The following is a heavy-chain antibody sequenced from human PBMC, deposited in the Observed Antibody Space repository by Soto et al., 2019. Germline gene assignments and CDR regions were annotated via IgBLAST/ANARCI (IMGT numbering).Heavy chain of an antibody. V-gene: IGHV4-59*01. CDR2: IYYSGST. J-gene: IGHJ1*01. CDR3: ARSSSTYCSGGSCYVYQFQH. D-gene: IGHD2-15*01. Sequence: PSETLSLTWTVAGGSISSYYCSWILHPPRKGLDLIGYIYYSGSTNYNPSLKSRVTLSVDTSKNQFSLKLSSVTAADTAVYYCARSSSTYCSGGSCYVYQFQHWRQRTLVTVSS. CDR1: GGSISSYY.